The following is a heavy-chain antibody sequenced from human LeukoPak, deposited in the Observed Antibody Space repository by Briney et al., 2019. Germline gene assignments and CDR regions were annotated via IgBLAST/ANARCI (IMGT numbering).Heavy chain of an antibody. Sequence: PSETLSLTCTVSGDSISSSSYFWGWIRQPPGKGLEWIGSIYYGGSTYYNPSLKSRVTISVDTSKNQFSLKLSSVTAADTAVYYCARHALGNYDILTGYYNFPDYWGQGTLVTVSS. CDR1: GDSISSSSYF. CDR3: ARHALGNYDILTGYYNFPDY. D-gene: IGHD3-9*01. V-gene: IGHV4-39*01. CDR2: IYYGGST. J-gene: IGHJ4*02.